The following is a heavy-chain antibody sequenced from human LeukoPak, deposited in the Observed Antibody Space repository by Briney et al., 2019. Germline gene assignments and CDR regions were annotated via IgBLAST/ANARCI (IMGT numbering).Heavy chain of an antibody. D-gene: IGHD3-10*01. CDR3: ARVWGSTYYYDSGSMGYFDY. CDR2: MNPNSGNT. J-gene: IGHJ4*02. V-gene: IGHV1-8*03. Sequence: ASVKVSCKASGYTFTSYDINWVRQATGQGLEWMGWMNPNSGNTGYAQKFQGRVTIIRNTSISTAYMELSSLRSEDTAVYYCARVWGSTYYYDSGSMGYFDYWGQGTLVTVSS. CDR1: GYTFTSYD.